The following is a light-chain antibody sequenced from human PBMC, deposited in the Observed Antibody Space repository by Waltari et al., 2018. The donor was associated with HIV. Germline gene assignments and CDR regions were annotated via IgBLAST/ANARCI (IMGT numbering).Light chain of an antibody. CDR1: NSNIGAPYD. CDR3: QSYDTSLGASV. CDR2: MNP. J-gene: IGLJ3*02. V-gene: IGLV1-40*01. Sequence: QSVLTQPPSVSGAPGRSVIITCTGNNSNIGAPYDVHWYQQLPGAAPKLLISMNPNPPSGVRDRLSVSRSGTSASLAITGLQAGDEADYYCQSYDTSLGASVFGGGTKLTVL.